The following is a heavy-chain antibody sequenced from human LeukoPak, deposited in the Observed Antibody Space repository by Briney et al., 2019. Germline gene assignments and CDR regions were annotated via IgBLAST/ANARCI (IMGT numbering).Heavy chain of an antibody. CDR1: GYTFTGYY. D-gene: IGHD3-10*01. CDR3: ARDLENYYGSGSQAPGMDV. Sequence: ASVKVSCKASGYTFTGYYMHWVRQAPGQGLEWMGWINPNSGGTNYAQKFQGRVTMTTDTSTSTAYMELRSLRSDDTAVYYCARDLENYYGSGSQAPGMDVWGQGTTVTVSS. J-gene: IGHJ6*02. V-gene: IGHV1-2*02. CDR2: INPNSGGT.